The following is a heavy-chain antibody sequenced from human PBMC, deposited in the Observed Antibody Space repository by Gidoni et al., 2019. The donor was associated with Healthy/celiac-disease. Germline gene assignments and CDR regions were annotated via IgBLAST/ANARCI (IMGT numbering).Heavy chain of an antibody. CDR2: ISGSGGST. J-gene: IGHJ4*02. V-gene: IGHV3-23*01. CDR1: GLPFSSYA. D-gene: IGHD6-6*01. Sequence: EVQLLESGGGLVQPGGSLRLPCAASGLPFSSYAMSWVRQAPGKGLEWVSAISGSGGSTYYADSVKGRFTISRDNSKNTLYLQMNSLRAEDTAVYYCAKLNQLGDYFDYWGQGTLVTVSS. CDR3: AKLNQLGDYFDY.